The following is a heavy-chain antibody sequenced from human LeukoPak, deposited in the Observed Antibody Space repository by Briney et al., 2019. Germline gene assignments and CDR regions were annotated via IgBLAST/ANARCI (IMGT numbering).Heavy chain of an antibody. J-gene: IGHJ4*02. D-gene: IGHD3-10*01. CDR3: ARARYYYGSGSPTAY. Sequence: ASVKVSCKASGYTFTSYDINWVRQATGQGLEWMGWMNPNSGNTGYAQKFQGRVTMIRNTSISTAYMELSSLRSEDTAVYYCARARYYYGSGSPTAYWGQGTLVTVSS. CDR1: GYTFTSYD. V-gene: IGHV1-8*01. CDR2: MNPNSGNT.